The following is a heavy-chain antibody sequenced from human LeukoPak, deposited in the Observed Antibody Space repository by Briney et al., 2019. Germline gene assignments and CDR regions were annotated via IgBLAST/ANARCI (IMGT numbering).Heavy chain of an antibody. CDR2: ISSSSSTI. V-gene: IGHV3-48*01. J-gene: IGHJ4*02. CDR3: ARDQGVGATMGY. CDR1: GFIFSSYS. D-gene: IGHD1-26*01. Sequence: GGSLRLSCAGSGFIFSSYSMNWVRQAPGKGLEWVSYISSSSSTIYYADSVKGRFTISRDNAKNSLYLQMNSLRAEDTAVYYCARDQGVGATMGYWGQGTLAPVSS.